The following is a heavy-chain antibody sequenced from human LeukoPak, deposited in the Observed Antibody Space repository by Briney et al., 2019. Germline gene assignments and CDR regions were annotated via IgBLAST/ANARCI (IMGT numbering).Heavy chain of an antibody. J-gene: IGHJ4*02. CDR3: ARGDSFDY. Sequence: GGSLRLSCAASGFTFSSYNMNWVRQAPGKGLEWVSSVDFRSSNIYYAASVKGRFTISRDNAKNSLYLQMNSLRAEDTAVYYCARGDSFDYWGQGTLVTVSS. V-gene: IGHV3-21*01. CDR2: VDFRSSNI. CDR1: GFTFSSYN.